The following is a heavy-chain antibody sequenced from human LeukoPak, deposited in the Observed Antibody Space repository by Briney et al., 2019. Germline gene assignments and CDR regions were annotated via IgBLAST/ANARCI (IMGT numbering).Heavy chain of an antibody. Sequence: PSETLSLTCTVSGGSISSSSYYWGWIRQPPGKGLEWIGSIYYSGSTYYNPSLKSRVTISVDTSKNQFSLKLSSVTAADTAVYYCAGRDYSSLLYYYYMDVWGKGTTVTVSS. D-gene: IGHD4-11*01. V-gene: IGHV4-39*07. CDR2: IYYSGST. CDR3: AGRDYSSLLYYYYMDV. J-gene: IGHJ6*03. CDR1: GGSISSSSYY.